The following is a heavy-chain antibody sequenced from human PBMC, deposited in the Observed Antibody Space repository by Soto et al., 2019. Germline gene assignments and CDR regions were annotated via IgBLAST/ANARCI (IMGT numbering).Heavy chain of an antibody. J-gene: IGHJ5*02. D-gene: IGHD2-2*02. V-gene: IGHV4-59*08. CDR1: GGSMSSYE. CDR3: ASLSGPWVVVPAAIHRDWFAP. CDR2: IYSSWST. Sequence: ASETRSVTRSVGGGSMSSYEGSWIRQHPRKGMECIGYIYSSWSTNSLPSLKCRVTISVDTSKNQFSLKLSSVTAADTAVYYCASLSGPWVVVPAAIHRDWFAPWGQGTLVTVSS.